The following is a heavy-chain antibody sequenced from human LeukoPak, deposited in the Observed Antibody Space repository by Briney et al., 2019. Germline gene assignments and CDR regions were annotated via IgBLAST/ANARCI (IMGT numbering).Heavy chain of an antibody. Sequence: SETLSLTCTVSRGSISSGSYYWSWIRQPAGKGLEWIGHMSTSGSTHYNPSLKSRLSISVDTSKNQFSLKLSSVTAADTAVYYCARDQYYYDSSGKNWFDPWGQGTLVTVSS. CDR3: ARDQYYYDSSGKNWFDP. D-gene: IGHD3-22*01. CDR2: MSTSGST. V-gene: IGHV4-61*09. J-gene: IGHJ5*02. CDR1: RGSISSGSYY.